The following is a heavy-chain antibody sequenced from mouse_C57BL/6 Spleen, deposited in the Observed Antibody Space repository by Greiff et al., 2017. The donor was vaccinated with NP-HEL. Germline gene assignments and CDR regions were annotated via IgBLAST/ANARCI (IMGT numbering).Heavy chain of an antibody. Sequence: EVKLEESGGGLVKPGGSLKLSCAASGFTFSDYGMHWVRQAPEKGLEWVAYISSGSSTIYYADTVKGRFTISRDNAKNTLFLQMTSLRSEDTAMYYCARSRDYDGGFAYWGQGTLVTVSA. CDR3: ARSRDYDGGFAY. D-gene: IGHD2-4*01. CDR1: GFTFSDYG. V-gene: IGHV5-17*01. CDR2: ISSGSSTI. J-gene: IGHJ3*01.